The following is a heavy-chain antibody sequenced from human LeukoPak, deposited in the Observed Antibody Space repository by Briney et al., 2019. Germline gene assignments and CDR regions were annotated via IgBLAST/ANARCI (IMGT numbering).Heavy chain of an antibody. J-gene: IGHJ4*01. Sequence: ASVKVSCKASGYTFTSYYMHWVRQAPGQGLEWMGIINPSGGSTSYAQKFQGRVTMTRDMSTSTVYMELSSLRSEDTAVYYCARDRKNLNTRIRIFGLVNNFDYWGQGTLVTVSS. CDR2: INPSGGST. CDR1: GYTFTSYY. D-gene: IGHD3/OR15-3a*01. CDR3: ARDRKNLNTRIRIFGLVNNFDY. V-gene: IGHV1-46*01.